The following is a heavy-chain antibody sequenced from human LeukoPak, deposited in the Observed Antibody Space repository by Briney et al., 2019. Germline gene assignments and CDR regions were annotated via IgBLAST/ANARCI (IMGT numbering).Heavy chain of an antibody. V-gene: IGHV1-69*01. Sequence: SVKVSCKASGGTFSSYAISWVRQAPGQGLEWMGGIIPIFGTANYAQKFQGRVTITADESTSTAYIELSSLRSEDTAVYYCARDDSSGYPTDYWGQGTLVTVSS. D-gene: IGHD3-22*01. CDR1: GGTFSSYA. CDR2: IIPIFGTA. CDR3: ARDDSSGYPTDY. J-gene: IGHJ4*02.